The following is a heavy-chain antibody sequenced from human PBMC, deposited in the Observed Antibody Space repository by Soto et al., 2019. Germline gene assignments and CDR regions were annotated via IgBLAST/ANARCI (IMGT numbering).Heavy chain of an antibody. Sequence: EVQLVESGGGLVQPGGSLRLSCAASGFTLSSYDIHWVRQATGEGLAWVSGIGSGGDTHYADSVKGRFIISREDGKNSFYLQMNKLRVGDTAVYYCTRKTPPTGMEVWGQGATVTVSS. CDR1: GFTLSSYD. CDR2: IGSGGDT. CDR3: TRKTPPTGMEV. D-gene: IGHD3-9*01. V-gene: IGHV3-13*01. J-gene: IGHJ6*02.